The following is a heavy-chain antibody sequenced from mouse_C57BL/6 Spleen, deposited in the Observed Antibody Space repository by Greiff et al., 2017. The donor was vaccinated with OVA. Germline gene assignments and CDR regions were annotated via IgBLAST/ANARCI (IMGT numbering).Heavy chain of an antibody. Sequence: EVKVVESGGGLVQSGRSLRLSCATSGFTFSDFYMEWVRQAPGKGLEWIAASRNKANDYTTEYSASVKGRFIVSRDTSQSIFYLQMNALRAKDTAIYSWARGLNGYPNYMAWGSGGQGPSVTVSS. CDR3: ARGLNGYPNYMAWGS. V-gene: IGHV7-1*01. J-gene: IGHJ4*01. CDR1: GFTFSDFY. CDR2: SRNKANDYTT. D-gene: IGHD2-2*01.